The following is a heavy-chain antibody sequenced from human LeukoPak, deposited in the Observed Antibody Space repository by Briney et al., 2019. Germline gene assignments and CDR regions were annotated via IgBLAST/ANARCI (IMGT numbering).Heavy chain of an antibody. V-gene: IGHV3-23*01. CDR1: GFTFDDYA. CDR3: TKDYCGKFCSAV. J-gene: IGHJ6*02. Sequence: PGGSLRLSCAASGFTFDDYAMHWVRQAPGKGLEWVSTITKSGDSTYYVDSVKGRFTISRDNSKNTLYLQMNSLRAEDTAKYYCTKDYCGKFCSAVWGQGTTVTVSS. CDR2: ITKSGDST. D-gene: IGHD3-9*01.